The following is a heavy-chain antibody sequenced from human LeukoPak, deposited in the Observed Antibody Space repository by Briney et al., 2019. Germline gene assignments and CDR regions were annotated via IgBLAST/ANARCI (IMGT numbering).Heavy chain of an antibody. CDR1: GYSFTSYW. CDR3: ARHREGAPNVVVGSGDY. J-gene: IGHJ4*02. V-gene: IGHV5-51*01. Sequence: GESLKISCKGSGYSFTSYWIGWVRQMPGKGLEWMGIIYPGDSDTRYSPSFQGQVTISADKSISTAYLQWSSPKASDTAMYYCARHREGAPNVVVGSGDYWGQGTLVTVSS. D-gene: IGHD2-2*01. CDR2: IYPGDSDT.